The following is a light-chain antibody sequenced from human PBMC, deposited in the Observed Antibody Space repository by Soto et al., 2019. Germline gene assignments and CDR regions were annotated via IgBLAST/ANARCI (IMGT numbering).Light chain of an antibody. CDR1: SRDIGAYNY. Sequence: QSALTQPASVSGSPGQSITISCTGTSRDIGAYNYVSWYQQYPGRAPKLMIYEVNNRPSGVSNRFSGSKSGNTASLTISGLQAEDEADYYCSSFTTSSTYVVGAGPKVTVL. J-gene: IGLJ1*01. CDR3: SSFTTSSTYV. CDR2: EVN. V-gene: IGLV2-14*01.